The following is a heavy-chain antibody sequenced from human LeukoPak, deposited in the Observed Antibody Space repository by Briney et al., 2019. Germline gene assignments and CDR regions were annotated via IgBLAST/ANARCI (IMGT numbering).Heavy chain of an antibody. Sequence: SETLSLTCTVSGDSISSGDYYWSWIRQPAGKGLEWIGRISSSGSTNYNPSLKSRVTISVDTSKNQFSLKLSSVTAADTAVYFCARGRYSSSDYWGQGTLVTVSS. V-gene: IGHV4-61*02. CDR3: ARGRYSSSDY. J-gene: IGHJ4*02. CDR1: GDSISSGDYY. CDR2: ISSSGST. D-gene: IGHD6-13*01.